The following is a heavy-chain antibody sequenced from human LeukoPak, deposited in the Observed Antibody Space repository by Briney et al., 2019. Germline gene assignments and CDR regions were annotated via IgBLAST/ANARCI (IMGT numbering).Heavy chain of an antibody. Sequence: SVKVSCKASGYTFTSYYMHWVRQAPGQGLEWMGGIIPIFGTANYAQKFQGRVTITADKSTSTAYMELSSLRSEDTAVYYCARGGMGVLSSNWFDPWGQGTLVTVSS. CDR2: IIPIFGTA. CDR3: ARGGMGVLSSNWFDP. D-gene: IGHD1-26*01. CDR1: GYTFTSYY. J-gene: IGHJ5*02. V-gene: IGHV1-69*06.